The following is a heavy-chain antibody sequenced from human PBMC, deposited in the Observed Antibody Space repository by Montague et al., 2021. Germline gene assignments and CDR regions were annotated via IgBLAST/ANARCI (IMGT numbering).Heavy chain of an antibody. CDR1: SGSIFHAH. D-gene: IGHD3-10*01. Sequence: SETLSLTCTVSSGSIFHAHWSWVRQSPGKGLEWLASMYYGGATSNNPSLKSRVPMSIGTSTNQFSLKLSFVIAADAAVCYCAKQEYFVSGTSYKGFDPWGQGILVTVSS. V-gene: IGHV4-59*08. J-gene: IGHJ5*02. CDR3: AKQEYFVSGTSYKGFDP. CDR2: MYYGGAT.